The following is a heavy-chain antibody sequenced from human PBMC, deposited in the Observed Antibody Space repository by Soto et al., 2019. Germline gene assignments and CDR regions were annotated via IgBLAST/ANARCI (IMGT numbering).Heavy chain of an antibody. CDR1: GLTFSNYA. CDR3: TKEQEREPPTVCAS. CDR2: MSASGSTT. D-gene: IGHD1-1*01. Sequence: GGSLRLSCATSGLTFSNYAMSWVRQAPGGGLEWVSSMSASGSTTYYADSVRGRFTISRNRSKNTLYLQMPSLTAEDTALYYFTKEQEREPPTVCASGGQGTLVTSPQ. J-gene: IGHJ4*02. V-gene: IGHV3-23*01.